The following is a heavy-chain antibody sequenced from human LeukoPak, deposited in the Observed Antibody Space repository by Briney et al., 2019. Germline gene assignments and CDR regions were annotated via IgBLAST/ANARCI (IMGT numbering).Heavy chain of an antibody. Sequence: SETLSLTCTVSGDSISSYYWSWIRQPPGKGLEWIGYSDYSGSSNYNPSLKSRVTISVDTSTKKFSLGLSSVTAADTAVYYCARGAWNTWFDPWGQGTLVTVSS. D-gene: IGHD1-1*01. J-gene: IGHJ5*02. V-gene: IGHV4-59*08. CDR1: GDSISSYY. CDR2: SDYSGSS. CDR3: ARGAWNTWFDP.